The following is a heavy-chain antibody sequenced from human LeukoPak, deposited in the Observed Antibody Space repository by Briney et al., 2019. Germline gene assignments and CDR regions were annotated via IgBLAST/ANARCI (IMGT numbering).Heavy chain of an antibody. CDR1: GGSLSSSSYY. V-gene: IGHV4-39*07. CDR2: IYYSGST. J-gene: IGHJ5*02. D-gene: IGHD5-18*01. Sequence: SETLSLTCTVSGGSLSSSSYYWGWIRRPPGKGLEWIGSIYYSGSTYYNPSLKSRVTISVDTSKNQFSLKLSSVTAADTAVYYCARAVDTAMANWFDPWGQGTLVTVSS. CDR3: ARAVDTAMANWFDP.